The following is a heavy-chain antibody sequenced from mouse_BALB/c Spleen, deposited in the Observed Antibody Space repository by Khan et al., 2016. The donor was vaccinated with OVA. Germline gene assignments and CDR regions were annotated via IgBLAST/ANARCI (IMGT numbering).Heavy chain of an antibody. D-gene: IGHD1-3*01. CDR3: ARLEDI. CDR2: IWAGGST. V-gene: IGHV2-9*02. Sequence: QVQLMQSGPGLVAPSQSLYITCTASGFSLTSYGVHWVRQTPGKGLEWLGVIWAGGSTNYNSALLSRLSISKDNSKSKVLLKMNSLQTDDTAIYYCARLEDIWGQGTTLTVSS. J-gene: IGHJ2*01. CDR1: GFSLTSYG.